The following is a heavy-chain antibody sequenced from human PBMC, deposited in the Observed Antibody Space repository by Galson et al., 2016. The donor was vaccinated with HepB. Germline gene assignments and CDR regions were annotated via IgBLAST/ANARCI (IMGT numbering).Heavy chain of an antibody. V-gene: IGHV1-18*01. CDR2: ISAYNRNT. Sequence: SVKVSCKASGYPFSSYGITWVRQAPGQGLEWMGWISAYNRNTNYAQKLQGRVAMTTDTSTRTAYMELRSLRSDDTAVYYCARKTYCGGDCYGGMDVWGQGTTVTVSS. J-gene: IGHJ6*02. CDR1: GYPFSSYG. CDR3: ARKTYCGGDCYGGMDV. D-gene: IGHD2-21*01.